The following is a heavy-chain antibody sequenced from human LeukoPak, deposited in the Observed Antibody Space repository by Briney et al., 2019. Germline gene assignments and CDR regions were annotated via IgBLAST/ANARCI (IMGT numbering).Heavy chain of an antibody. J-gene: IGHJ4*02. CDR2: ITSSSSFI. D-gene: IGHD2-21*01. Sequence: GGSLRLSCAASGFTFSSYSMNWVRQAPGKGLEWVSSITSSSSFIYYADSAKGRFTVSRDNAKNSLYLQMNSLRAEDTAVYYCARGDGDFDYWGQGTRVTVSP. CDR1: GFTFSSYS. V-gene: IGHV3-21*01. CDR3: ARGDGDFDY.